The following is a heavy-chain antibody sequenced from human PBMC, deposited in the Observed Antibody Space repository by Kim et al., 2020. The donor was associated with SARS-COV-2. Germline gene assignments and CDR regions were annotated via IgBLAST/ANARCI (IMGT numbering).Heavy chain of an antibody. J-gene: IGHJ4*02. Sequence: SVKVSCKASGFTFTSSAMQWVRQARGQRLEWIGWIVVGSGNTNYAQKFQERVTITRDMSTSTAYMELSSLRSEDTAVYYCAAGLGGTSGSYYGYFDYWGQGTLVTVSS. V-gene: IGHV1-58*02. CDR1: GFTFTSSA. D-gene: IGHD1-26*01. CDR2: IVVGSGNT. CDR3: AAGLGGTSGSYYGYFDY.